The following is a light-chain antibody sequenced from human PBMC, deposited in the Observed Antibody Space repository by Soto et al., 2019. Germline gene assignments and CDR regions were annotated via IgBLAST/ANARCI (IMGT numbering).Light chain of an antibody. Sequence: IVMTQSPATLSVSPWERATLSCRASQSVSSNLAWYQQKPGQAPRLLIYGASTRATGIPARFSGSGSGTDFTLTISSLEPEDFAVYYCQQRGNRPPWTFGQGTKVDI. J-gene: IGKJ1*01. CDR2: GAS. V-gene: IGKV3-15*01. CDR3: QQRGNRPPWT. CDR1: QSVSSN.